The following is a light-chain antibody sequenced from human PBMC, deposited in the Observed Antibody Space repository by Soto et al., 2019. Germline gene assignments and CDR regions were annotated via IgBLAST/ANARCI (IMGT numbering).Light chain of an antibody. CDR3: QQYNNWPPIP. CDR2: GAS. CDR1: QSVSSN. J-gene: IGKJ5*01. Sequence: EVGMTQSQATLSVSPGERATLSCRASQSVSSNLAWYQQKPGQAPRLLIYGASTRATGIPARFSGSGSGTEFTLTISSLQSEDFAVYYCQQYNNWPPIPFGQGTLPAVK. V-gene: IGKV3-15*01.